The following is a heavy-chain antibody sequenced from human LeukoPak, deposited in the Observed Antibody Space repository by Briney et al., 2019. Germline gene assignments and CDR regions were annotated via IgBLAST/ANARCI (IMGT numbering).Heavy chain of an antibody. J-gene: IGHJ4*02. CDR1: GYTFTSYA. V-gene: IGHV1-3*01. CDR2: INAGNGNT. D-gene: IGHD3-10*01. CDR3: ARGERITMVRGAPVGAPIDY. Sequence: ASVKVSCKASGYTFTSYAMHWVRQAPGQRLEWMGWINAGNGNTKYSQKFQGRVTITRDTSASTAYMELSSLRSEDTAVYYCARGERITMVRGAPVGAPIDYWGQGTLVTVSS.